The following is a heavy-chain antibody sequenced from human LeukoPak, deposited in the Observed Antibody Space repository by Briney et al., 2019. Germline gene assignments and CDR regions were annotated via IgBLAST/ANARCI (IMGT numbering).Heavy chain of an antibody. J-gene: IGHJ4*02. V-gene: IGHV3-7*01. CDR2: IKEDGSEK. CDR1: GFTFSSYW. CDR3: ARDPSSLRDSFDY. Sequence: GGSLRLSCAASGFTFSSYWMSWVRQAPGKGLEWVANIKEDGSEKYYVDSVKGRFTISRANAKNSLYLQMNSLRAEDTAVYYCARDPSSLRDSFDYWGQGTLVTVSS.